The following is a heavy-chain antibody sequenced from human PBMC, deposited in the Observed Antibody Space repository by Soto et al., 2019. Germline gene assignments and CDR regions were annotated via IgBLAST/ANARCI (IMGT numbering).Heavy chain of an antibody. Sequence: SGPTLVNPTETLTLTCTFSGFSLSTSGMRVSWVRQAPGKALEWLARIDWDEDRFYSTSLKTRLTISKDTSKNQVVLTMTKMDPVDTATYYCARMRSDYDSSGLDYWGQGILVTVSS. CDR1: GFSLSTSGMR. D-gene: IGHD3-22*01. CDR2: IDWDEDR. V-gene: IGHV2-70*04. CDR3: ARMRSDYDSSGLDY. J-gene: IGHJ4*02.